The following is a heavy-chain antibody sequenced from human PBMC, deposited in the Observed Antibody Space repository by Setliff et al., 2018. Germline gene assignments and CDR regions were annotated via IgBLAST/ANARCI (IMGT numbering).Heavy chain of an antibody. CDR3: ARLTGTDYYYYYMDV. J-gene: IGHJ6*03. D-gene: IGHD1-7*01. V-gene: IGHV4-34*01. Sequence: SETLSLTCAVYGGSFSGYYWSWIRQPPGKGLEWIGSINYSGSTYYNPSLKSRVTISVETSKNQFSLKLSSVTAADTAVYYCARLTGTDYYYYYMDVWGKGTTVTVSS. CDR1: GGSFSGYY. CDR2: INYSGST.